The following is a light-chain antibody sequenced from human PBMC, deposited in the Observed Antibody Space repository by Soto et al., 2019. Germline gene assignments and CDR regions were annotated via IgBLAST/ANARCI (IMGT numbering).Light chain of an antibody. J-gene: IGKJ2*01. V-gene: IGKV3-20*01. Sequence: EIVLTQSPGTLSLSPGESATLSCRASQSLSSNFLAWYQQKPGQAPRLLIYSASSRATGIPDRFSGSGSGTDFTLTISTLEPEDFSVYYCQQYGSSPLYTFGQGTKLEIK. CDR3: QQYGSSPLYT. CDR1: QSLSSNF. CDR2: SAS.